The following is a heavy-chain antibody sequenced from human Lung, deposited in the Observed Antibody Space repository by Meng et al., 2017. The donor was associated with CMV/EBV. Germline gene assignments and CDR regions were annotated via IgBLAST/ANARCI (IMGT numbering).Heavy chain of an antibody. CDR2: ISCYNGDT. D-gene: IGHD6-19*01. V-gene: IGHV1-18*01. J-gene: IGHJ4*02. Sequence: QLQLMQSGAEVKKPGASVRVSCKASGYTFTPHGISWIRQAPGQGLEWMGWISCYNGDTNYAQKFQGRVTMTTDTSTSTAYMDLRSLRSDDTAVYYCARDPSNTSGRYAYFDYWGQGTLVTVSS. CDR3: ARDPSNTSGRYAYFDY. CDR1: GYTFTPHG.